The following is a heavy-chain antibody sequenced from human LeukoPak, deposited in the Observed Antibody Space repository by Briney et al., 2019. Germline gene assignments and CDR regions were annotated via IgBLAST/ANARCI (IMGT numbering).Heavy chain of an antibody. V-gene: IGHV4-39*07. CDR3: ARLPFNSGYEYFDY. Sequence: SETLSLTCSVSGGSISSSSYYWGWIRQPPGKGLEWIGSIYHSGSPYYYKPSLKSRVTISLDTSKNQFSLKLSSVTAADTAVYSCARLPFNSGYEYFDYWGQGTLVTVSS. D-gene: IGHD5-12*01. J-gene: IGHJ4*02. CDR2: IYHSGSPY. CDR1: GGSISSSSYY.